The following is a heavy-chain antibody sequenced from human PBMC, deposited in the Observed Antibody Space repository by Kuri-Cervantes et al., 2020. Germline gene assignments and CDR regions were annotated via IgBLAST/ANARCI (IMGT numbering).Heavy chain of an antibody. D-gene: IGHD3/OR15-3a*01. CDR2: INAGNGNT. V-gene: IGHV1-3*01. Sequence: ASVKVSCKASGYTFTSYAMHWVRQAPGQRLEWMGWINAGNGNTKYSQKFQGRVTITRDTSASTAYMELSSLRSEDTAVYYCARGRTGYYYYYYMDVWGKGTTVTVSS. CDR1: GYTFTSYA. J-gene: IGHJ6*03. CDR3: ARGRTGYYYYYYMDV.